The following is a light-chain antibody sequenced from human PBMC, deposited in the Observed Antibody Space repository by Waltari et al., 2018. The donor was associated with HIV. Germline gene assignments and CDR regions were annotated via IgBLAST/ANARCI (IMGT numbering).Light chain of an antibody. V-gene: IGLV2-23*02. CDR3: CAYLGGRTHA. CDR2: GVT. J-gene: IGLJ1*01. CDR1: SGNIGGDKF. Sequence: QCALTQPVFVSGSPGQSINISCPGNSGNIGGDKFVSWYFQLPGEAPKLVSRGVTQWPSDFCTTRFSGSESRSTSSLPCSNHQPDDDSDYYSCAYLGGRTHAFGTGAPVTVL.